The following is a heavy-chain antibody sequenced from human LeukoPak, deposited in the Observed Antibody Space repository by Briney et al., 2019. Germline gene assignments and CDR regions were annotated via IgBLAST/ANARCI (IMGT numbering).Heavy chain of an antibody. Sequence: GGSLRLSCAASGFTFSSYAMSWVRQPAGKGLEWVSAISGSGGSTYYADSVKGRFTISRDNSKNTLYLQMNSLRAEDTAVYYCARALNTGIAAAGPPGYFDYWGQGTLVTVSS. V-gene: IGHV3-23*01. CDR2: ISGSGGST. J-gene: IGHJ4*02. CDR1: GFTFSSYA. D-gene: IGHD6-13*01. CDR3: ARALNTGIAAAGPPGYFDY.